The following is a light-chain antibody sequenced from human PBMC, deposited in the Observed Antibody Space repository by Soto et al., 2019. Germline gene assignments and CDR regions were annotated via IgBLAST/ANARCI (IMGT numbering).Light chain of an antibody. CDR2: EDS. CDR3: CSYAGPYTWV. J-gene: IGLJ3*02. CDR1: SSDVGGYNL. Sequence: QSALTQPASVSGSPGQSITIYCTGTSSDVGGYNLVSWYQHHPGKAPKVMIYEDSERPSGVSNRFSGSKSGNTASLTISGLQAEDEAHYYCCSYAGPYTWVFGGGTKLTVL. V-gene: IGLV2-23*01.